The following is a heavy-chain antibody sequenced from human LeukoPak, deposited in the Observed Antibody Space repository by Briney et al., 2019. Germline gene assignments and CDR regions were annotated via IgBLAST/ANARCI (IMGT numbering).Heavy chain of an antibody. J-gene: IGHJ6*03. D-gene: IGHD2-2*01. CDR3: ARGRALIVVVPAAIYMDV. V-gene: IGHV4-59*12. Sequence: QTSETLSLTCTVSGGSISSYYWSWIRQPPGKGLEWIGYIYYSGSTNYNPSLKSRVTISVDTSKNQFSLKLSSVTAADTAVYYCARGRALIVVVPAAIYMDVWGKGTTVTVSS. CDR1: GGSISSYY. CDR2: IYYSGST.